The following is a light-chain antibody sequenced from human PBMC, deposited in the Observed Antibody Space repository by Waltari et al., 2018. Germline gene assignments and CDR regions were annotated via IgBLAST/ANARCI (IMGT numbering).Light chain of an antibody. CDR2: GKS. CDR1: SLRSYY. J-gene: IGLJ2*01. V-gene: IGLV3-19*01. CDR3: NSRDNSGNHVV. Sequence: SSELTQDPAVSVALGQTVRITCQGDSLRSYYASWYQQKPGQAPVLVIYGKSHRPSGIPDRFSGSTSGNTASLTLTGAQAEDEAYYYWNSRDNSGNHVVFGGGTKLTVL.